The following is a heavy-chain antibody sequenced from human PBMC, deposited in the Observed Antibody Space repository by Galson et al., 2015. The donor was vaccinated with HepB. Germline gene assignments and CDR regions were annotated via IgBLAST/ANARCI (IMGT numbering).Heavy chain of an antibody. V-gene: IGHV1-18*04. CDR2: ISAYNGNT. Sequence: SVKVSCKASGYTFTSYGISWVRQAPGQGLEWMEWISAYNGNTNYAQKLQGRVTMTTDTSTSTAYMELRSLRSDDTAVYYCARDSISRGSSGYYYRSTHLLDYYGMDVWGQGTTVTVSS. J-gene: IGHJ6*02. CDR3: ARDSISRGSSGYYYRSTHLLDYYGMDV. D-gene: IGHD3-22*01. CDR1: GYTFTSYG.